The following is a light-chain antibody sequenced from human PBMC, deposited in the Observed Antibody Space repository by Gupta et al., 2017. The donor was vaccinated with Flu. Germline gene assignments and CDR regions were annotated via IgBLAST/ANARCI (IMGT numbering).Light chain of an antibody. CDR1: SSNIGSKT. CDR2: YNN. V-gene: IGLV1-44*01. J-gene: IGLJ2*01. Sequence: RVTISSAGSSSNIGSKTVNWCQQPPVTAPKLVMYYNNERPSGVPERFSGSKSGTSASLDISGLHAEDESDYYGAAGDASHNGVLFGGGTILKVL. CDR3: AAGDASHNGVL.